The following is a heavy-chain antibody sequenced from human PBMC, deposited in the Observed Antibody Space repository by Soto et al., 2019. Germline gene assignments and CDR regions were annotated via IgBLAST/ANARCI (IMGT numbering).Heavy chain of an antibody. V-gene: IGHV1-69*13. CDR2: IIPIFGTA. CDR1: GGTFSSYA. D-gene: IGHD3-3*01. J-gene: IGHJ5*02. CDR3: ARDPTSFGVVKGWFDP. Sequence: VASVKVSCKASGGTFSSYAISWVRQAPGQGLEWMGGIIPIFGTANYAQKFQGRVTITADESTSTAYMELSSLRSEDTAVYYCARDPTSFGVVKGWFDPWGQGTLVTVSS.